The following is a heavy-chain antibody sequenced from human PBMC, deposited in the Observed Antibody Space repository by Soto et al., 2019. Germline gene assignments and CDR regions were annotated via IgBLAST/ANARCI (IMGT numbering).Heavy chain of an antibody. D-gene: IGHD4-4*01. CDR2: INSGSSFI. CDR1: GFRFSYYS. V-gene: IGHV3-21*05. CDR3: ARDVDYSFDL. J-gene: IGHJ4*02. Sequence: GGSLRLSCAASGFRFSYYSMNWVRQAPGKGLEWISYINSGSSFIVYADSVRGRFTISRDNAKNSLFLQMNSLRDDDSAVYYCARDVDYSFDLWGQGALVTVSS.